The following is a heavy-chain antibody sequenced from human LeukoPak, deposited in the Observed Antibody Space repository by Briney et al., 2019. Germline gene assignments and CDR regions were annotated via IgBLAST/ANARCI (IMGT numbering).Heavy chain of an antibody. CDR1: GFTFSSYS. Sequence: GGSLRLSCAASGFTFSSYSMNWVRQAPGKGLEWVSYISSSSSTIYYADSVKGRFTISRDNAKNSLYLQMNSLRAEDTAVYYCARDLSVTIFGVVTPPFDYWGQGTLVTVSS. D-gene: IGHD3-3*01. J-gene: IGHJ4*02. CDR2: ISSSSSTI. CDR3: ARDLSVTIFGVVTPPFDY. V-gene: IGHV3-48*01.